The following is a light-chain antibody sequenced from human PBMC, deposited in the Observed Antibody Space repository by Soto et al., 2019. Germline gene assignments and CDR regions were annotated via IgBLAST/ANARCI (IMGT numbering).Light chain of an antibody. CDR2: EVT. Sequence: QSALTQPPSASGSRGQSVTISCTGTSVDINYVSWFQQHPGKAPKLIICEVTKRPSGVPDRFSGSKSGNTASLTVSGLQDDDEADYYCSSYAGRDIWVSGGGTKLTVL. CDR1: SVDINY. J-gene: IGLJ3*02. CDR3: SSYAGRDIWV. V-gene: IGLV2-8*01.